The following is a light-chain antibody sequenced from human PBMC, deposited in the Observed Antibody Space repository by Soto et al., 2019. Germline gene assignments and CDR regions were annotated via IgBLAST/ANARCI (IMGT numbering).Light chain of an antibody. CDR3: SSYSSTSTRRL. J-gene: IGLJ1*01. V-gene: IGLV2-14*03. Sequence: QSALPQPASVSGSPGQSITIPCTGTKNEIDGYNYVSWYQQFPGKAPKLIIYDVTNRPSGVSFRFSGSKSGNTASLTISGLQAEDEAGYHCSSYSSTSTRRLFGAGTKVTVL. CDR2: DVT. CDR1: KNEIDGYNY.